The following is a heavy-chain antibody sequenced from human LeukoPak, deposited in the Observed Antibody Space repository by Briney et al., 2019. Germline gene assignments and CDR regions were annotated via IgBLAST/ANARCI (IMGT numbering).Heavy chain of an antibody. Sequence: ASVKVSCKASGYTFTGYYMHWVRQAPGQGLEWMGWINPNSGGTNYAQKFQGRVTMTRDTSISTAYMELSRLRSDDTAVYYCASGEFPRDLRYFDWLLGGGVYFDYWGQGTLVTVSS. CDR1: GYTFTGYY. V-gene: IGHV1-2*02. D-gene: IGHD3-9*01. CDR2: INPNSGGT. J-gene: IGHJ4*02. CDR3: ASGEFPRDLRYFDWLLGGGVYFDY.